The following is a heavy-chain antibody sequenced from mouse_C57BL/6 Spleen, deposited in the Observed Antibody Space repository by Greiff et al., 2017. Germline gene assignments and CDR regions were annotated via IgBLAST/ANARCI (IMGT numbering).Heavy chain of an antibody. CDR1: GYAFTNYL. Sequence: VQLVESGAELVRPGTSVKVSCKASGYAFTNYLIEWVKQRPGQGLEWIGVINPGSGGTNYNEKFKGKATLTADKSSSTAYMQLSSLTSEDSAVYFCERDWDGKGYFDYWGQGTTLTVSS. D-gene: IGHD4-1*01. CDR3: ERDWDGKGYFDY. V-gene: IGHV1-54*01. CDR2: INPGSGGT. J-gene: IGHJ2*01.